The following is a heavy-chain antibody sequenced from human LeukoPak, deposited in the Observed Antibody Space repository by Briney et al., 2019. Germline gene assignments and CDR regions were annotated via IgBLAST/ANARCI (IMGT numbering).Heavy chain of an antibody. Sequence: SETLSLTCTVSGGSISSSSYYWGWIRQPPGKGLEWIGSIYYSGSTYYNPSLKSRVTISVDTSKNQFSVKLSSVTAADTAVYYCARVVVPQSFDYWGQGTLVTVSS. CDR2: IYYSGST. J-gene: IGHJ4*02. V-gene: IGHV4-39*01. CDR1: GGSISSSSYY. D-gene: IGHD2-2*01. CDR3: ARVVVPQSFDY.